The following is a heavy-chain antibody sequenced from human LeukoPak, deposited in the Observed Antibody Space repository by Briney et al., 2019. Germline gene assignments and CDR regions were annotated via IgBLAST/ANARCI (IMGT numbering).Heavy chain of an antibody. J-gene: IGHJ4*02. V-gene: IGHV4-34*01. CDR2: INHSGST. CDR3: ASGPREARYCSGGSCAFDY. D-gene: IGHD2-15*01. Sequence: PSETLSLTCAVYGGSFSGYYWSWIRQPPGKGLEWIGEINHSGSTNYNPSLKSRVTISVDTSKNQFSLKLSSVTAADTAVYYCASGPREARYCSGGSCAFDYWGQGTLVTVSS. CDR1: GGSFSGYY.